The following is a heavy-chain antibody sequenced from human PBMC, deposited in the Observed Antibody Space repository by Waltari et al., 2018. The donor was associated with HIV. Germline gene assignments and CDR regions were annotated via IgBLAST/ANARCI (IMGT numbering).Heavy chain of an antibody. Sequence: QVHLVQSGAELKKTGASVKHSCKASGYTFTNFGINWVRQAPGQGLEWMGWFNSYNGDTKYAQKFQDRVTMTTDTSTSTAYMELRSLRSDDTAVYYCARFFPTATTTGWYLDLWGPGTLVTMSS. CDR1: GYTFTNFG. D-gene: IGHD4-17*01. V-gene: IGHV1-18*01. J-gene: IGHJ2*01. CDR2: FNSYNGDT. CDR3: ARFFPTATTTGWYLDL.